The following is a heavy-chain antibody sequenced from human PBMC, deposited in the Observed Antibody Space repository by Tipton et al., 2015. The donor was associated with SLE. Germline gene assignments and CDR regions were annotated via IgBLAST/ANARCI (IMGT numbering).Heavy chain of an antibody. J-gene: IGHJ3*02. V-gene: IGHV4-39*07. CDR3: ARVWLNNAFDI. CDR2: FSYTGGT. Sequence: TLSLTCSVSGVSISTSRYYWGWIRQSPGKGLEWIGSFSYTGGTYYNPSLKSRVTMSVDMSKNQIFLKMTSVTAADSAVYFCARVWLNNAFDIWGQGTRVTVSS. D-gene: IGHD2/OR15-2a*01. CDR1: GVSISTSRYY.